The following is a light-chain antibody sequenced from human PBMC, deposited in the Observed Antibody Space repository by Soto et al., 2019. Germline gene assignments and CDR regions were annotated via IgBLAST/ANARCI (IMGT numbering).Light chain of an antibody. CDR1: SSDVGGYNY. J-gene: IGLJ2*01. V-gene: IGLV2-8*01. CDR3: SSYTGSNKV. Sequence: QSALTQPPSASGSPGQSVTISCTGTSSDVGGYNYVSWYQQHPGKAPKLMIYEVNKRPSGVPDRFSGYKSGNTASLTVSGLQADDEADSYCSSYTGSNKVFGGGTKLTVL. CDR2: EVN.